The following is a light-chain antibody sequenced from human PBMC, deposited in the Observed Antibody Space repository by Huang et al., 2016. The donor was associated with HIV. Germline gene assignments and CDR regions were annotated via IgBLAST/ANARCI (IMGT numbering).Light chain of an antibody. CDR2: AAS. Sequence: DIQMTQSPSSLSASVGDRVTITCRAGKSVSNYLNWYQHKTGMAPKLLIYAASSLPSGVPARFSGSGSGTHFTLTISSLQPEDIATYYCQQTYDTPPLSFGGGTKVEL. J-gene: IGKJ4*01. V-gene: IGKV1-39*01. CDR3: QQTYDTPPLS. CDR1: KSVSNY.